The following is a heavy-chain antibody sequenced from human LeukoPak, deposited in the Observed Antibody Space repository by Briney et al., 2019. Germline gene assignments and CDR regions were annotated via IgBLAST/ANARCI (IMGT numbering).Heavy chain of an antibody. CDR3: ARDGGASYYYGMDV. Sequence: GWSLRLSCTASGFTFGDYAMSWFRQAPGKGLEWVSYISSSSSYTNYADSVKGRFTISRDNAKNSLYLQMNSLRAEDTAVYYCARDGGASYYYGMDVWGQGTTVTVSS. CDR1: GFTFGDYA. CDR2: ISSSSSYT. V-gene: IGHV3-11*06. J-gene: IGHJ6*02. D-gene: IGHD3-16*01.